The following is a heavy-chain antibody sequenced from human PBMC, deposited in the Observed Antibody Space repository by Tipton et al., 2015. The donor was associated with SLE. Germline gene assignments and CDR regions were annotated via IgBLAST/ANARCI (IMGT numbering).Heavy chain of an antibody. J-gene: IGHJ6*02. CDR3: ARQPAPLRYYGMDV. V-gene: IGHV3-53*01. Sequence: SLRLSCAASGFTVSSNYMSWVRQAPGKGLEWVSVIYSGGSTYYADSVKGRFTISRDNAKNSLYLQMNSLRAEDTAVYYCARQPAPLRYYGMDVWGRGTTVTVSS. CDR2: IYSGGST. D-gene: IGHD2-2*01. CDR1: GFTVSSNY.